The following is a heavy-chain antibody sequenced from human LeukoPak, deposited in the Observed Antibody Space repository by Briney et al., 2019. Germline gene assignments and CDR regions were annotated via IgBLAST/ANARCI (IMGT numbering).Heavy chain of an antibody. J-gene: IGHJ6*03. CDR3: ARDLGGSGSYYIIGYYYYYMDV. D-gene: IGHD3-10*01. V-gene: IGHV1-24*01. CDR1: GYALIDLS. Sequence: ASVKVSCKVFGYALIDLSMHWVRQVPGKGLEWMGGFHPGNGETIYAQNFQGRVTMTEDTSTDTAYMELSGLRSDDTAVYYCARDLGGSGSYYIIGYYYYYMDVWGKGTTVTISS. CDR2: FHPGNGET.